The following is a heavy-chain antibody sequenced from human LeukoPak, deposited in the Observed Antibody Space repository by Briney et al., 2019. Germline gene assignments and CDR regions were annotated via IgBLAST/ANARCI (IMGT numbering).Heavy chain of an antibody. J-gene: IGHJ3*02. CDR1: GYKSTNYW. D-gene: IGHD6-19*01. V-gene: IGHV5-51*01. CDR2: VYLDDSDT. Sequence: GESLKISCKASGYKSTNYWIAWVRQMPGKGLEWMGIVYLDDSDTEYSPSFEGQVTISADKSISFTFLQWSSLKAADTAMYYCALQIAVAGYDAYDIWGQGTMVTVSS. CDR3: ALQIAVAGYDAYDI.